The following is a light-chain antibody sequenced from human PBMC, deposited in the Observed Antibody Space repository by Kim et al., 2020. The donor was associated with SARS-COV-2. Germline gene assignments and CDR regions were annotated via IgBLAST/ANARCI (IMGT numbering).Light chain of an antibody. CDR3: QHVRTYPPG. J-gene: IGKJ1*01. CDR1: KDITSH. Sequence: ASVGDRVSISCRASKDITSHLVWYQQIPGKAPKLLIYAASTLQSGVPSRFSGSGSGTEFTLSISSLQPEDFATYYCQHVRTYPPGFGQGTKVDIK. CDR2: AAS. V-gene: IGKV1-9*01.